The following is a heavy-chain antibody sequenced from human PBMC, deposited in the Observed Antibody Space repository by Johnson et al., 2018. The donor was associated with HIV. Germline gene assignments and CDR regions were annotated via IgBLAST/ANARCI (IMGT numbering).Heavy chain of an antibody. V-gene: IGHV3-11*04. Sequence: QVQLVESGGGLVKPGGSLRLSCAASGFTFSDYYMSWIRQAPGKGLEWVSYISSSGSTIYYADSVKGRFTISRDNGMNSLYLQMNSLRAEDTAVYYCARARLLWFRELWPHDAFDIWGQGTKVTVSS. J-gene: IGHJ3*02. D-gene: IGHD3-10*01. CDR1: GFTFSDYY. CDR2: ISSSGSTI. CDR3: ARARLLWFRELWPHDAFDI.